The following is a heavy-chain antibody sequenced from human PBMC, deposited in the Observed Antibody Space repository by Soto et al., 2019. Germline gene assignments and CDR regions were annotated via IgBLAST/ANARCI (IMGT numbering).Heavy chain of an antibody. Sequence: ASETLSLTCTVSGGSISSYYWSWIRQPPGKGLEWIGYIYYSGSTNYNPSLKSRVTISVDTSKNQFSLKLSSVTAADTAVYYCARAYCGGDCYSPIDDAFDIWGQGTMVTVSS. CDR2: IYYSGST. D-gene: IGHD2-21*02. V-gene: IGHV4-59*01. CDR1: GGSISSYY. J-gene: IGHJ3*02. CDR3: ARAYCGGDCYSPIDDAFDI.